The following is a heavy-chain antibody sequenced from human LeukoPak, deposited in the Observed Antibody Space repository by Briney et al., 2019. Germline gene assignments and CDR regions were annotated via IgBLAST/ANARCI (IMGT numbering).Heavy chain of an antibody. J-gene: IGHJ5*02. D-gene: IGHD3-10*01. V-gene: IGHV3-9*01. CDR3: AKEITMVRGAMRFDP. CDR2: ISWNSGSI. Sequence: GGSLRLSCAASGFTFDDYAMHWIRQAPGKGLEWVSGISWNSGSIGYADSVKGRFTISRDNAKNSLYLQMNSLRAEDTALYYCAKEITMVRGAMRFDPWGQGTLVTVSS. CDR1: GFTFDDYA.